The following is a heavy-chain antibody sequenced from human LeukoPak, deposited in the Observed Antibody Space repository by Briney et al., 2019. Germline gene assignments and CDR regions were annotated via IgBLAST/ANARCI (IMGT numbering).Heavy chain of an antibody. CDR1: GFTVSSNY. J-gene: IGHJ4*02. D-gene: IGHD2-15*01. CDR3: ARACGGSCYGFAY. V-gene: IGHV3-66*01. CDR2: IYSGGST. Sequence: PGGSLRLSCAASGFTVSSNYMSWVRQAPGKGLEWVSVIYSGGSTYYADSVKGRFTISRDNSKNTLYPQMNSLRAEDTAVYYCARACGGSCYGFAYWGQGTLVTVSS.